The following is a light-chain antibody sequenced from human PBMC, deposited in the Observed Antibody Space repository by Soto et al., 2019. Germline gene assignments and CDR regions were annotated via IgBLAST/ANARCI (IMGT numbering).Light chain of an antibody. CDR1: QSISTW. Sequence: DIQMTQSPSTVSASVGDAVTITCRASQSISTWLAWYQQKPGKAPNLLIYDASTLESGGPSGFSGSGSGTEFTLTISSLQPDDSATCYCQQYNSYPYTFGQGTKVDSK. J-gene: IGKJ2*01. CDR3: QQYNSYPYT. CDR2: DAS. V-gene: IGKV1-5*01.